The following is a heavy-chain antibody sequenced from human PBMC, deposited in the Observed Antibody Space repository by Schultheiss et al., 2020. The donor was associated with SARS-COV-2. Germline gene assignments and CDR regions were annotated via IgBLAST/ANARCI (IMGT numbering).Heavy chain of an antibody. CDR1: GGTFSSYA. D-gene: IGHD2-15*01. Sequence: SVKVSCKASGGTFSSYAISWVRQAPGQGLEWMGGIIPIFGTANYAQKFQGRVTITADESTSTAYMELSSLRAEDTAVYYCAKDLASVVVAATHPDYWGHGTLVTVSS. CDR2: IIPIFGTA. CDR3: AKDLASVVVAATHPDY. J-gene: IGHJ4*01. V-gene: IGHV1-69*13.